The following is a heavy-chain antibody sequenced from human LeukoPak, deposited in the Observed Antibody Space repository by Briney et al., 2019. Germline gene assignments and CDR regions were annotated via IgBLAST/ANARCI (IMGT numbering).Heavy chain of an antibody. CDR3: ASPYPEYTSSWYTAHN. V-gene: IGHV3-53*01. Sequence: PGGSLRLSCAASGFTGSSNYMSWVRQAPGKGLECVSVIYSGGSTYYADSVKGRFNISRDNSKNTLYLQMNSLRAEDTAVYYCASPYPEYTSSWYTAHNWGQGTLVTVSS. CDR2: IYSGGST. D-gene: IGHD6-13*01. CDR1: GFTGSSNY. J-gene: IGHJ4*02.